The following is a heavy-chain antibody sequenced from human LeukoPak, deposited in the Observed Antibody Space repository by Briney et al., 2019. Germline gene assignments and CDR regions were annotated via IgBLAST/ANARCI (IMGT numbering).Heavy chain of an antibody. V-gene: IGHV1-18*01. CDR2: INTYNGNT. Sequence: ASVKVSCKASGYTFTSYAISWVRQAPGQGLEWMGWINTYNGNTNYAQKLQGSVTLTTDTSTSTAYMELRSLRSDDTAVYYCARDSKYYYGSGSSGAIDYWGQGTLVTVSS. J-gene: IGHJ4*02. CDR1: GYTFTSYA. D-gene: IGHD3-10*01. CDR3: ARDSKYYYGSGSSGAIDY.